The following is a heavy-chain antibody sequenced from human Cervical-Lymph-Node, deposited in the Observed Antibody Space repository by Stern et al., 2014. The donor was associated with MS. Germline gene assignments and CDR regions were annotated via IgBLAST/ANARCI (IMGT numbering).Heavy chain of an antibody. J-gene: IGHJ6*02. CDR1: GFNFDDYA. CDR2: SSWNSKTI. CDR3: AKDVPRYNYYGMDV. Sequence: EVQLVESGGDLVQPGRSLRLSCAASGFNFDDYAMHWVRQAPGKGLEWVSGSSWNSKTIAYADSVKGRFTTSRDNAKSSLYLQMNSLRAEDTALYYCAKDVPRYNYYGMDVWGQGTTVTVSS. D-gene: IGHD2-2*01. V-gene: IGHV3-9*01.